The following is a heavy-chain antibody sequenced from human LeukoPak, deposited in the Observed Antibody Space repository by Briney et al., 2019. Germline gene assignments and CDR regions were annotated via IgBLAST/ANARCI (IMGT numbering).Heavy chain of an antibody. V-gene: IGHV1-24*01. CDR1: GYTLTELS. Sequence: ASVKVSCKVSGYTLTELSMHWVRQAPGKGLEWMGGFDPEDGETIYAQKFQGRVTMTEDTSTDTAYMELSSLRSEDTAVYYCATEITMVRGVIIPGLFDYWGQGTLVTVSS. CDR2: FDPEDGET. CDR3: ATEITMVRGVIIPGLFDY. J-gene: IGHJ4*02. D-gene: IGHD3-10*01.